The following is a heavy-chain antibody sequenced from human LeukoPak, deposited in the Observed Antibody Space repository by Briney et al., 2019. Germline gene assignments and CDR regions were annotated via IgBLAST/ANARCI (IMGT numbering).Heavy chain of an antibody. Sequence: ASVKVSCKVSGYTLTELSMHWVRQAPGKGLEWMGGFDPEDGETIYAQKFQGRVTMTEDTSTDTAYMELSSLRSEDTAVYYCATGFDSSGYYRRPDGFDMWGQGTMVTVSS. J-gene: IGHJ3*02. CDR3: ATGFDSSGYYRRPDGFDM. CDR2: FDPEDGET. D-gene: IGHD3-22*01. V-gene: IGHV1-24*01. CDR1: GYTLTELS.